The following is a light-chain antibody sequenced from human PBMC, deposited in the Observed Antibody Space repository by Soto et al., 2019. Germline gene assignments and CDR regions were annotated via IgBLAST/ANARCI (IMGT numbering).Light chain of an antibody. V-gene: IGKV3-20*01. CDR2: AAS. CDR3: QQFGSSPGFT. Sequence: EIVLTQSPGTLSLSPGERATLSCRASQSINNRYLAWYQHKTGQAPRLLIYAASSRATGIPDRFSGSGSGTDFTLTISRLEPEDFAVYYCQQFGSSPGFTFGPGTKVDSK. CDR1: QSINNRY. J-gene: IGKJ3*01.